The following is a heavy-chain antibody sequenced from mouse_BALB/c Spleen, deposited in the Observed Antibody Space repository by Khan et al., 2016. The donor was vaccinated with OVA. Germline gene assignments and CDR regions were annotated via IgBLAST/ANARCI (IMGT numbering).Heavy chain of an antibody. J-gene: IGHJ2*01. Sequence: EVELVESGGGLVQPGGSRKLSCAASGFTFSSYGMHWVRQAPERGLEWVATISSDGNNIYYADTVKGRFTISRDNPRNTLFLQMTSLMSEDTAMYYCATSYFYGHSFDYWGPGTTLTVSS. CDR2: ISSDGNNI. V-gene: IGHV5-17*02. CDR3: ATSYFYGHSFDY. D-gene: IGHD1-1*01. CDR1: GFTFSSYG.